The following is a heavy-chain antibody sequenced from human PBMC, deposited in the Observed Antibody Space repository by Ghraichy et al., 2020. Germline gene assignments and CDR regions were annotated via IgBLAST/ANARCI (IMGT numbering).Heavy chain of an antibody. CDR1: GFTFSSYA. J-gene: IGHJ6*02. CDR3: ARDARIQVGRPATNYYYYGMDV. D-gene: IGHD1-26*01. Sequence: GGSLRLSCAASGFTFSSYAMRWVRQAPGKGLEWVAVISYDGSNKYYADSVKGRFTISRDNSKNTLYLQMNSLRAEDTAVYYCARDARIQVGRPATNYYYYGMDVWGQGTTVTVSS. CDR2: ISYDGSNK. V-gene: IGHV3-30-3*01.